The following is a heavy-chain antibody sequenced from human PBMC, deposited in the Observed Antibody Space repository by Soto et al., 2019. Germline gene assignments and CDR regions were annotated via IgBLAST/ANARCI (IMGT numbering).Heavy chain of an antibody. J-gene: IGHJ4*02. CDR1: GFTFSSYG. CDR3: AKRARITGTTYFDY. Sequence: QVQLVESGGGVVKPGRSLRLSCAASGFTFSSYGMHWVRQAPGKGLEWVAVISYDGSNKYYADSVKGRFTISRDNSKNTLYLQMNSLRAEDTAVYYCAKRARITGTTYFDYWGQGTLVTVSS. D-gene: IGHD1-7*01. V-gene: IGHV3-30*18. CDR2: ISYDGSNK.